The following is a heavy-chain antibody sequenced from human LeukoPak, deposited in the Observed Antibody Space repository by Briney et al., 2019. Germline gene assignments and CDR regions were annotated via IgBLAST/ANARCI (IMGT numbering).Heavy chain of an antibody. J-gene: IGHJ3*02. Sequence: ASVKVSCKASNYTFTSYSISWVRQAPGQGLEWMGWISAYNGNTNYAQNLQGRVTMTTDTSTSTAYMELRSLRSDGTAVYYCARADYYGSGRASAFDIWGQGTMVTVSS. CDR1: NYTFTSYS. D-gene: IGHD3-10*01. CDR2: ISAYNGNT. V-gene: IGHV1-18*01. CDR3: ARADYYGSGRASAFDI.